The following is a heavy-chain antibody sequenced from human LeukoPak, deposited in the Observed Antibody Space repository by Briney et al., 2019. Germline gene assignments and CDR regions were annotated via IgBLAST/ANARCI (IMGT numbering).Heavy chain of an antibody. J-gene: IGHJ4*02. Sequence: GGSLRLSCAASEFTFSNYAMNWVRQAPGKGLEWVSGISGSGGSTYYADSVKGRFTISRDNAKNSLYLQMNSLRAEDTAVYYCARDGAGGPDYWGQGTLVTVSS. CDR2: ISGSGGST. CDR1: EFTFSNYA. D-gene: IGHD3-16*01. CDR3: ARDGAGGPDY. V-gene: IGHV3-23*01.